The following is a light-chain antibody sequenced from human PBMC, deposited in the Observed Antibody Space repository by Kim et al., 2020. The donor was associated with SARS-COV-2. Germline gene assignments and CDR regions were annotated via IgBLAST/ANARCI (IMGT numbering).Light chain of an antibody. CDR3: LLSYSAVLVL. J-gene: IGLJ2*01. V-gene: IGLV7-46*01. Sequence: GGTVTLTCGSSTGAVTDGHYPYWFQQKTGQAPKTLIYNINNRHSWTPARFSGSLLGGKAALILSGAQPEDEADYYCLLSYSAVLVLFGGGTQLTVL. CDR1: TGAVTDGHY. CDR2: NIN.